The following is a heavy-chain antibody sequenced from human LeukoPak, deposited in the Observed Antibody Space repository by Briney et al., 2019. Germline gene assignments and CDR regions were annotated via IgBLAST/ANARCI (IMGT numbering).Heavy chain of an antibody. CDR3: ARGKLLLRSDLNWFDP. V-gene: IGHV7-4-1*02. CDR1: GYTFTSYA. Sequence: ASVKVSCKASGYTFTSYAMNWVRQAPGQGLEWMGWINTNTGNPTYAQGFTGRFVFSLDTSVSTAYLQISSLEAEDTAVYYCARGKLLLRSDLNWFDPWGQGTLVTVSS. J-gene: IGHJ5*02. D-gene: IGHD2-2*01. CDR2: INTNTGNP.